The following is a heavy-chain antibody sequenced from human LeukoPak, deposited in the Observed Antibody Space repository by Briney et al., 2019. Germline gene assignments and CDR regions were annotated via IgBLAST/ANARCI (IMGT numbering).Heavy chain of an antibody. CDR3: ARTYYDYVWGSYRYTGFDY. D-gene: IGHD3-16*02. V-gene: IGHV1-2*02. J-gene: IGHJ4*02. CDR2: INPNSGGT. Sequence: ASVKVSCKASGYTFTGYYMHWVRQAPGQGLEWMGWINPNSGGTNYAQKFQGRVTMTRDTSISTAYMELSRLRSDDTAVYYCARTYYDYVWGSYRYTGFDYWGQGTLVTVS. CDR1: GYTFTGYY.